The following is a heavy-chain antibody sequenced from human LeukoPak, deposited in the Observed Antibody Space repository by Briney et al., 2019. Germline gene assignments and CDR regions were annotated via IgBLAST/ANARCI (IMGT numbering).Heavy chain of an antibody. CDR1: GFTFSSYS. J-gene: IGHJ6*03. CDR3: ARGYSGYSYGFGALIYYYYYYMDV. D-gene: IGHD5-18*01. CDR2: ISRSSTTI. V-gene: IGHV3-48*04. Sequence: PGGSLRLSCAASGFTFSSYSMNWVRQAPGKGLEWVSYISRSSTTIYYADSVKGRFTISRDNAKNSLYLQMNSLRAEDTAVYYCARGYSGYSYGFGALIYYYYYYMDVWGKGTTVTVSS.